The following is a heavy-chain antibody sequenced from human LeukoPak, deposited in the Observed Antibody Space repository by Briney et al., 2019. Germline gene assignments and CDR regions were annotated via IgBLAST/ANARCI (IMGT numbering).Heavy chain of an antibody. CDR1: GDSVSSNSAA. V-gene: IGHV6-1*01. Sequence: SQTLSLTCVISGDSVSSNSAAWNWIRQSPSRGLEWLGRTYYRSKWYNDYAVSVKSRITINPDTSKNQFSLQLNSVTAADTAVYYCARGRRKITMVRGDTFDYWGQGTLVTVSS. J-gene: IGHJ4*02. CDR3: ARGRRKITMVRGDTFDY. CDR2: TYYRSKWYN. D-gene: IGHD3-10*01.